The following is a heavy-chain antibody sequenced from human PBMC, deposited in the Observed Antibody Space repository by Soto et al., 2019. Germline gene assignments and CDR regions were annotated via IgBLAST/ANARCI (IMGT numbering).Heavy chain of an antibody. CDR3: ARAWGPYCSGGSCYTYYYYGMDV. CDR1: GYTFTSYA. J-gene: IGHJ6*02. D-gene: IGHD2-15*01. V-gene: IGHV1-3*01. Sequence: ASVKVSCKASGYTFTSYAMHWVRQAPGQRLEWMGWINAGNGNTKYSQKFQGRVTITRDASASTAYMELSSLRSEDTAVYYCARAWGPYCSGGSCYTYYYYGMDVWGQGTRVTVSS. CDR2: INAGNGNT.